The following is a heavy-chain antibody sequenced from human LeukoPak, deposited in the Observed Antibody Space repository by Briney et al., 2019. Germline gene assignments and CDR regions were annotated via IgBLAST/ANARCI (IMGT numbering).Heavy chain of an antibody. J-gene: IGHJ4*02. CDR3: VGGRYSSSYFDY. CDR2: SYYKVST. Sequence: SETLSLTCSVSGGSISNHYWGWIRQSPEKGLEWIGYSYYKVSTNYNPSLRSRVTISVDTSKNQFSLKLSSVTAADTAVYFCVGGRYSSSYFDYWGQGTLVTVSS. CDR1: GGSISNHY. V-gene: IGHV4-59*03. D-gene: IGHD6-6*01.